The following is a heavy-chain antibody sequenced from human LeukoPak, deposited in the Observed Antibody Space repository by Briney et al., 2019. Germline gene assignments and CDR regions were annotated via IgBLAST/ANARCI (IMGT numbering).Heavy chain of an antibody. CDR1: GGSISTYY. CDR2: IYYSGST. CDR3: ASVNWSGYDFRGAFDI. Sequence: SETLSLTCTVSGGSISTYYWSWIRQPPGKGLEWIGYIYYSGSTNYNPSLKSRVTISVDTSKNQFSLKLSSVTAADTAVYYCASVNWSGYDFRGAFDIWGQGTMVTVSS. D-gene: IGHD5-12*01. J-gene: IGHJ3*02. V-gene: IGHV4-59*01.